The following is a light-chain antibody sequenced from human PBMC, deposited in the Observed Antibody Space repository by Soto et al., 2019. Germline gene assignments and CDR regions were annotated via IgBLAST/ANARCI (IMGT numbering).Light chain of an antibody. CDR3: QQSYTLFCT. V-gene: IGKV1-39*01. Sequence: DIQMTQSPSSLSASVGDRFTITCRASQSISTSSNWYQQKPGERPNLLIYAASSLPTGVPSRFSGSGSGTEFTLAISSLQAEDFAIYFCQQSYTLFCTFGPGTKVDVK. CDR2: AAS. CDR1: QSISTS. J-gene: IGKJ3*01.